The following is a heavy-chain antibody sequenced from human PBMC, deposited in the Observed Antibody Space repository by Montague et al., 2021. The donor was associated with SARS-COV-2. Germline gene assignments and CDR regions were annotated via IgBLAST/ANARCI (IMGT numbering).Heavy chain of an antibody. CDR3: ARGRVVGALAFYYYYGMDV. D-gene: IGHD1-26*01. CDR2: IYYSGST. CDR1: GGSISSYY. J-gene: IGHJ6*02. Sequence: SETLSLTCTVSGGSISSYYWSWIRQPPGEGLEWIGYIYYSGSTNYNPSLKSRVTISVDTSKNQFSLKLSSVTAADTAVYYCARGRVVGALAFYYYYGMDVWGQGTTVTVSS. V-gene: IGHV4-59*12.